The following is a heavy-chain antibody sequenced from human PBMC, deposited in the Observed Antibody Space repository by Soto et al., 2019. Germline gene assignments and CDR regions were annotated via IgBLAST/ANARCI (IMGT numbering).Heavy chain of an antibody. Sequence: PSETLSLTCTVSGGSISSSSSYWGWIRQPPGKGLEWVGNIYYSGSTYYNPSLKSRVTISVDTSKNQFSLKLSSVTAADTAVYYCARQDYDFWSGYSADNWFDPWGQGTLVTVSS. V-gene: IGHV4-39*01. CDR3: ARQDYDFWSGYSADNWFDP. D-gene: IGHD3-3*01. J-gene: IGHJ5*02. CDR2: IYYSGST. CDR1: GGSISSSSSY.